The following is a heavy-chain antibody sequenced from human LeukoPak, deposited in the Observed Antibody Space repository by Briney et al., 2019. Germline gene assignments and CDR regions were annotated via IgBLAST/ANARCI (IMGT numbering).Heavy chain of an antibody. V-gene: IGHV3-48*02. CDR2: INRETNLI. D-gene: IGHD2-8*01. CDR1: GFTFNTYS. J-gene: IGHJ4*02. CDR3: ARDREWAFDY. Sequence: PGGSLRLSCAASGFTFNTYSMKWVRQAPGKGLEWVSHINRETNLIDYADSVKGRFTISRDNAKNSLYLEMTSLRDEDTAVYYCARDREWAFDYWGQGTLVTVSS.